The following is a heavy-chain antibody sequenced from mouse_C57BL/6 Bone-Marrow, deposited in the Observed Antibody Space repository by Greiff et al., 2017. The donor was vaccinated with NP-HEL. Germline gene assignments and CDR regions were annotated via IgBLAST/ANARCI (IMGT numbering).Heavy chain of an antibody. D-gene: IGHD1-1*01. J-gene: IGHJ4*01. CDR1: GYTFTSYT. V-gene: IGHV1-4*01. Sequence: QLHVKQSGAELARPGASVKMSCKASGYTFTSYTMHWVKQRPGQGLEWIGYINPSSGYTKYNQKFKDKATLTADKSSSTAYMQLSSLTSEDSAVYYCARLAHYGNYGSSYYAMDYWGQGTSVTVSS. CDR3: ARLAHYGNYGSSYYAMDY. CDR2: INPSSGYT.